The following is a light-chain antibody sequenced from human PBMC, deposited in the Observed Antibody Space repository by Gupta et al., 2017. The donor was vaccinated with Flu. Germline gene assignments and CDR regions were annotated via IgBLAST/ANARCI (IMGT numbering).Light chain of an antibody. CDR2: AAS. V-gene: IGKV1-27*01. Sequence: DIQMTQSPSSLSASVGDRVTITCRASQGISYYLAWYQQKPGKVPKLLIYAASNLQSGVPSRFSGSGSGTDFTLTITSLQAEDVATYYCQKYDSAPWTFGQGTKV. CDR1: QGISYY. J-gene: IGKJ1*01. CDR3: QKYDSAPWT.